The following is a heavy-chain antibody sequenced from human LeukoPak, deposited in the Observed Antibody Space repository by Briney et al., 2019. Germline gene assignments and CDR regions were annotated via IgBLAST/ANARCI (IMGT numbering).Heavy chain of an antibody. D-gene: IGHD6-13*01. CDR2: ISYDGSNK. Sequence: GGSLRLSCAASGFTFSSYAMHWVRQAPGKGLEWVAVISYDGSNKYYADSVKGRFTISRDNSKNTLYLQMNSLRAEDTAVYYCAKANDGQQHLGSYYYYGMDVWGQGTTVTVSS. CDR3: AKANDGQQHLGSYYYYGMDV. V-gene: IGHV3-30-3*01. CDR1: GFTFSSYA. J-gene: IGHJ6*02.